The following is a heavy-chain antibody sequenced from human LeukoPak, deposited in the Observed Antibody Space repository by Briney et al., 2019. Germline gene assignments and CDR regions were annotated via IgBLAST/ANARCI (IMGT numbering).Heavy chain of an antibody. D-gene: IGHD3-10*01. V-gene: IGHV4-39*07. CDR1: GASISSSSYY. CDR2: IYYSGIT. J-gene: IGHJ6*03. CDR3: ARGLWAFGEPPKYYYYYMDV. Sequence: SETLSLTCTVSGASISSSSYYWGWIRQPPGEGLEYIGGIYYSGITYYSPSLKSRVTISLDTSKNQFSLKLTSVTAADTAVYYCARGLWAFGEPPKYYYYYMDVWGKGTTVTISS.